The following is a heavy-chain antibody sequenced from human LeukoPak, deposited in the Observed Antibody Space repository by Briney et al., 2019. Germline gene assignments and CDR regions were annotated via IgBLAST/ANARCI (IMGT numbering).Heavy chain of an antibody. Sequence: GGSLRLSCAASGFTFSSYWMSWVRQAPGKGLEWVAFIRYDGSNKYYADSVKGRFTISRDNSKNTLYLQMNSLRAEDTAVYYCAEDLKRYPTVDYWGQGTLVTVSS. CDR2: IRYDGSNK. V-gene: IGHV3-30*02. CDR1: GFTFSSYW. CDR3: AEDLKRYPTVDY. D-gene: IGHD5-24*01. J-gene: IGHJ4*02.